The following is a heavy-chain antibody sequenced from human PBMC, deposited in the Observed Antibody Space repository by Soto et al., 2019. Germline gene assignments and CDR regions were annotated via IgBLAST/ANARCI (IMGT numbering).Heavy chain of an antibody. CDR3: ARDRSSDWLTWLDP. CDR1: GYTFTNYY. CDR2: ISPSVGA. D-gene: IGHD6-19*01. J-gene: IGHJ5*02. V-gene: IGHV1-46*01. Sequence: QVQLVQSGAEVKKPGASVKVSCKASGYTFTNYYMHWVRQAPGQGLEWMGIISPSVGATYAQDFQDRVTLTRDTSTSTAYMELTGLTSKDAAVYFCARDRSSDWLTWLDPWGQGTLVTVSS.